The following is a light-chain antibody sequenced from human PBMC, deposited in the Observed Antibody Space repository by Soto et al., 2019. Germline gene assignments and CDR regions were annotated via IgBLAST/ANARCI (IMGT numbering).Light chain of an antibody. CDR3: CSYTSTTSCV. J-gene: IGLJ1*01. V-gene: IGLV2-14*01. CDR2: DVS. CDR1: SNDVGGYNY. Sequence: HSALTQPASVSGSPGQSITISCTGTSNDVGGYNYVSWFQQHPGKAPKFMVYDVSHRSSGVSDRFSGSKSGNTASLTISGLQAEDEADYYCCSYTSTTSCVFGTGTKVTVL.